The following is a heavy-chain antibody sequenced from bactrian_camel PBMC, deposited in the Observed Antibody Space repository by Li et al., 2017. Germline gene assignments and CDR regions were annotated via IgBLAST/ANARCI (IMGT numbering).Heavy chain of an antibody. CDR3: AADRPTTDVYRVRLRGPSLRALDYNS. J-gene: IGHJ4*01. Sequence: VQLVESGGGTVQAGGSLTLSCRASVPINRYCLAWFRQAPGKEREGVAGITRDGAITYGDSVKGRFTISMDDVNFTLNLQMNSLKPEDTAMYYCAADRPTTDVYRVRLRGPSLRALDYNSWGQGTQVTVS. D-gene: IGHD6*01. V-gene: IGHV3S57*01. CDR1: VPINRYC. CDR2: ITRDGAI.